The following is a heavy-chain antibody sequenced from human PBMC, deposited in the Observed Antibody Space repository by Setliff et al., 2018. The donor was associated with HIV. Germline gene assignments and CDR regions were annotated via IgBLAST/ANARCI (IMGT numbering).Heavy chain of an antibody. CDR1: GGSISSSTYY. CDR2: IYYSGST. D-gene: IGHD5-18*01. CDR3: ARRDGYSYGFYFDY. V-gene: IGHV4-39*01. J-gene: IGHJ4*02. Sequence: SETLSLTCTVSGGSISSSTYYWGWIRQPPGKGLEWIGTIYYSGSTYYNPSLKSRLTISVNTSKNQFSLKLSSVTAADTAVYYCARRDGYSYGFYFDYWGEGTLVTVSS.